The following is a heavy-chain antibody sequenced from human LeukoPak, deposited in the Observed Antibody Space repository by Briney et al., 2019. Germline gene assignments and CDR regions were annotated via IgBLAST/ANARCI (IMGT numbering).Heavy chain of an antibody. D-gene: IGHD6-13*01. Sequence: GGSLRLSCAASGFTFSDYYMSWIRQAPGKGLEWVSVIYSGGSTYYADSVKGRFTISRDNSKNTLYLQMNSLRAEDTAVYYCAGAIGIAAAGTFDYWGQGTLVTVSS. J-gene: IGHJ4*02. V-gene: IGHV3-66*01. CDR2: IYSGGST. CDR1: GFTFSDYY. CDR3: AGAIGIAAAGTFDY.